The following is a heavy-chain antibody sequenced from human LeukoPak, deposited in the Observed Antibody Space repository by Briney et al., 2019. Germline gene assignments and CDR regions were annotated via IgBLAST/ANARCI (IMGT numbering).Heavy chain of an antibody. CDR2: ISAYNGNT. J-gene: IGHJ4*02. CDR3: ARDRPPFDFWSGYYRFDY. V-gene: IGHV1-18*01. CDR1: GYIFINYG. Sequence: ASVKVSCKASGYIFINYGISWVRQAPGQGLEWMGWISAYNGNTNYAQKLQGRVTMTTDTSTSTAYMELRSLRSDDTAVYYCARDRPPFDFWSGYYRFDYWGQGTLATVSS. D-gene: IGHD3-3*01.